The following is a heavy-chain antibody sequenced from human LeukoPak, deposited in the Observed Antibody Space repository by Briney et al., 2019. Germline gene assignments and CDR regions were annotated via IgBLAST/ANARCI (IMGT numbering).Heavy chain of an antibody. Sequence: PSETLSLTCTVSGASISTYYWSWIRQPPGKGLEWIGYIYHSGGTIYNPSLKGRVTISVDTSKKQSSLKLSSVTTADTAVYYCARDQEHWLGGLDYWGQGILVTVSS. J-gene: IGHJ4*02. D-gene: IGHD6-19*01. CDR1: GASISTYY. V-gene: IGHV4-59*01. CDR2: IYHSGGT. CDR3: ARDQEHWLGGLDY.